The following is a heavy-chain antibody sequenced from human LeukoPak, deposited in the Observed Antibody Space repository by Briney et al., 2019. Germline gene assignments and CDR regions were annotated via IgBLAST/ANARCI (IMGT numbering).Heavy chain of an antibody. CDR1: GFTFSSYA. CDR3: ARLGLTGPPYYFDY. CDR2: ISGSGGST. J-gene: IGHJ4*02. V-gene: IGHV3-23*01. Sequence: GGSLRLSCAASGFTFSSYAMSWVRQAPGKGLEWVSAISGSGGSTYYADSVKGRFTISRDNAKNSLYLQMNSLRAEDTAVYYCARLGLTGPPYYFDYWGQGTLVTVSS. D-gene: IGHD3-10*01.